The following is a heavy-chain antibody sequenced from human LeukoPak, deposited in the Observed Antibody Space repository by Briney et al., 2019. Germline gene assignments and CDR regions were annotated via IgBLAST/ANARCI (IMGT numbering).Heavy chain of an antibody. CDR2: IYYSGST. V-gene: IGHV4-59*01. Sequence: SETLSLTCTVSGGSISSYYWSWIRQPPGKGLEWIGYIYYSGSTNYNPSLKSRVTISVDTSKNQFSLKLSSVTAAGTAAYYCARESGYQLLFGPSYYFDYWGQGTLVTVSS. D-gene: IGHD2-2*01. CDR3: ARESGYQLLFGPSYYFDY. CDR1: GGSISSYY. J-gene: IGHJ4*02.